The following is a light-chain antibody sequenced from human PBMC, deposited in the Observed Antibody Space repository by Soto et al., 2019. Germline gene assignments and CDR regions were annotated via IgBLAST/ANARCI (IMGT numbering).Light chain of an antibody. V-gene: IGKV3-20*01. CDR1: DNVKNGA. Sequence: EIVLTQSPVTLAMSVGEGATLFCCASDNVKNGALAWYQQKTGQPPPLLIYGVSNRATGVPDRFSGSRSGTDFSLTIIRLESEDFAVYYCQQYGDSPSITFGQGTRLEIK. CDR3: QQYGDSPSIT. CDR2: GVS. J-gene: IGKJ5*01.